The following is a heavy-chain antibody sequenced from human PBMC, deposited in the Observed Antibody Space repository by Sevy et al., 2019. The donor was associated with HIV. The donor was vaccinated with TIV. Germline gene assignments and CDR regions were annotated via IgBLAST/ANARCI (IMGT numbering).Heavy chain of an antibody. CDR2: IQYDGSNK. Sequence: GGSLRLSCAASGFSFSSHGMHWVRQAPGKGLEWMSYIQYDGSNKDYADSVKGRFTISGDNSKNTLYLQMNSLRVEDTAVFYCVKEGGGEGGDHWGQGTLVTVSS. J-gene: IGHJ4*02. D-gene: IGHD2-21*01. CDR1: GFSFSSHG. V-gene: IGHV3-30*02. CDR3: VKEGGGEGGDH.